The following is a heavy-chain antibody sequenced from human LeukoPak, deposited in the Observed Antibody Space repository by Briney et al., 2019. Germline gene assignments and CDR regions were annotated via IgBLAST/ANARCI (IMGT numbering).Heavy chain of an antibody. CDR1: GGSISSSRYY. D-gene: IGHD3-3*01. V-gene: IGHV4-39*07. Sequence: PSETLSLTCTVSGGSISSSRYYWGWIRQPPGKGLEWIGSIYYSGSTYYNPSLKSRVTISLDTSKNQFSLKLSSVTAADTAVYYCARASITIFGVVIIPTYFDYWGQGTLVTVSS. CDR3: ARASITIFGVVIIPTYFDY. J-gene: IGHJ4*02. CDR2: IYYSGST.